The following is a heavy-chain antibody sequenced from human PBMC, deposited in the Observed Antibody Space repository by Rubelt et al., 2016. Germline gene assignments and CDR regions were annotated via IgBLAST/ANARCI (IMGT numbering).Heavy chain of an antibody. CDR3: ARNGGLYGDYSEDYGMDV. CDR1: GFTSSSHA. CDR2: ISGSGGGT. V-gene: IGHV3-23*01. D-gene: IGHD4-17*01. Sequence: GLAQPGGSLRLSCAASGFTSSSHAMSWIRQAPGKGPEWVSAISGSGGGTYYADSVKGRFTISRDNSKSTLSLQMNSLRAEDTAVYYCARNGGLYGDYSEDYGMDVWGPGTTVTVAS. J-gene: IGHJ6*02.